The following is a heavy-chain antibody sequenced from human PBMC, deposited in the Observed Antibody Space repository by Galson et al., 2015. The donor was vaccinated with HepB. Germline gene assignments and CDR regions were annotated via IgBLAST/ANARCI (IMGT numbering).Heavy chain of an antibody. V-gene: IGHV1-69*13. CDR2: IIPIFGTA. CDR1: GGTFSSYA. Sequence: SVKVSCKASGGTFSSYAISWVRQAPGQGLEWMGGIIPIFGTANYAQKFQGRVTITADESTSTAYMELSSLRSEDTAVYYCARDQELLGWFDPWGQGTLVTVSS. D-gene: IGHD1-7*01. J-gene: IGHJ5*02. CDR3: ARDQELLGWFDP.